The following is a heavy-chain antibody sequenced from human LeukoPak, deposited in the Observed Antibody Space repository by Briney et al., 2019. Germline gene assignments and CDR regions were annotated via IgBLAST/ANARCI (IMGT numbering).Heavy chain of an antibody. CDR1: GYAFTGYY. J-gene: IGHJ4*02. CDR3: ARGSAYTGYDHFDY. CDR2: INPNSGGT. D-gene: IGHD5-12*01. Sequence: GASVRVSCKPSGYAFTGYYMHWVRQAPGQGLEWMGWINPNSGGTKYAQKFQGRVTMTRDTSITTAYMQLSRLRSDDTAVYYCARGSAYTGYDHFDYWGQGTLVTVSS. V-gene: IGHV1-2*02.